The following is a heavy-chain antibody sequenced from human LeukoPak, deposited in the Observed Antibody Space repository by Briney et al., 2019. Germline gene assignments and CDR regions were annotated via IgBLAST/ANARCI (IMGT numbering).Heavy chain of an antibody. CDR2: IYSDRST. V-gene: IGHV3-66*04. D-gene: IGHD6-25*01. CDR3: ARPSTYSTGGY. Sequence: PGGSLRLSCAASGFTVSSNYMSWVRQAPGKGLEWVSVIYSDRSTYYADSVKGRFTISRDNSKNTLYLQMSSLRAEDTAVYYCARPSTYSTGGYWGQGTLVTVSS. J-gene: IGHJ4*02. CDR1: GFTVSSNY.